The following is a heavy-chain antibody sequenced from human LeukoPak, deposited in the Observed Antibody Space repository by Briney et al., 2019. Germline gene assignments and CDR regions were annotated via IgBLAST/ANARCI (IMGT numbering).Heavy chain of an antibody. V-gene: IGHV1-18*01. CDR1: GYTFTSYG. J-gene: IGHJ4*02. CDR2: ISAYNGNT. Sequence: ASVTVSCKASGYTFTSYGISWVRQAPGQGLEWMGWISAYNGNTNYAQKLQGRVTMTTDTSTSTAYMELRSLRSDDTAVYYCARLITFGGVIAIQYYFDYWGQGTLVTVSS. D-gene: IGHD3-16*02. CDR3: ARLITFGGVIAIQYYFDY.